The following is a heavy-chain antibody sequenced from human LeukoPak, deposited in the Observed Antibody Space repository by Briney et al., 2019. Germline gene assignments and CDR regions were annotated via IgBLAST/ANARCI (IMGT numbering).Heavy chain of an antibody. CDR1: GGSISSYY. CDR2: RYYTGST. CDR3: ARHDTDVAGAGLDYFDY. Sequence: SETLSLTCSVSGGSISSYYWTWIRQPPGKGLEWIGYRYYTGSTNYHPSLKSRVTISVDTSKKQFSLKLSSVTAADTAVYFCARHDTDVAGAGLDYFDYWGQGTLVTVSS. J-gene: IGHJ4*02. V-gene: IGHV4-59*08. D-gene: IGHD1-26*01.